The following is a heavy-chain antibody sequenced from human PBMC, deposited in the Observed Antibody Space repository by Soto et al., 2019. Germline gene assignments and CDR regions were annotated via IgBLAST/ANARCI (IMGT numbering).Heavy chain of an antibody. CDR3: GCVFWWEWCSSTCCYESFDI. V-gene: IGHV1-18*01. CDR2: ISAYNGNT. Sequence: ASVKVSCKASGYTFTSYGISWVRQAPGQGLEWKGWISAYNGNTNYAQKLQGRVTMTTDTSTSTAYIELRSLRSEDTAVYYCGCVFWWEWCSSTCCYESFDIWGQWTMVTVSS. CDR1: GYTFTSYG. D-gene: IGHD2-2*01. J-gene: IGHJ3*02.